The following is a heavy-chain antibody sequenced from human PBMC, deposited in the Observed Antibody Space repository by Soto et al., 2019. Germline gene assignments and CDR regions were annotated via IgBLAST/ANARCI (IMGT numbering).Heavy chain of an antibody. D-gene: IGHD6-13*01. CDR1: GFTFSDYY. V-gene: IGHV3-11*05. CDR3: ARGRGAAAGYFGF. Sequence: QVQLVESGGGLVKPGGSLRLSCAVSGFTFSDYYMTWIRQAPGKGLEWVSYISSSTSHTNYADSVKGRFTIARDNAKNSLFLQMNSLRAEDTAVYSCARGRGAAAGYFGFWGQGTLVTVSS. CDR2: ISSSTSHT. J-gene: IGHJ4*02.